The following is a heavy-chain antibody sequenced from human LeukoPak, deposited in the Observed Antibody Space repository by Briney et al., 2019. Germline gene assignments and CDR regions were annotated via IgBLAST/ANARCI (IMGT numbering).Heavy chain of an antibody. CDR2: IIPIFGTA. CDR3: ARAGGGYDYFDY. J-gene: IGHJ4*02. CDR1: GGTFSSYA. V-gene: IGHV1-69*06. Sequence: GASVKVSYKASGGTFSSYAISWVRQAPGQGLEWMGGIIPIFGTANYAQKFQGRVTITADKSTSTAYMELSSLRSEDTAVYYCARAGGGYDYFDYWGQGTLVTVSS. D-gene: IGHD5-12*01.